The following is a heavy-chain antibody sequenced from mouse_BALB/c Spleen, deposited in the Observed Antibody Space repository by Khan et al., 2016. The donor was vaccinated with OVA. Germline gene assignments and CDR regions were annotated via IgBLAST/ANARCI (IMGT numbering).Heavy chain of an antibody. J-gene: IGHJ2*01. CDR3: ARRGLRWDFDY. V-gene: IGHV1-7*01. CDR2: ITPSTGYT. D-gene: IGHD1-1*01. Sequence: QIQLVQSGAELAKPGASVKMSCKASGYTFINYWLLWVKQRPGQGLEWIGYITPSTGYTEYNQNFKDKATLTADKSSSTAYMQLSSLTSEDSAVYYCARRGLRWDFDYWGQGTTLTVSS. CDR1: GYTFINYW.